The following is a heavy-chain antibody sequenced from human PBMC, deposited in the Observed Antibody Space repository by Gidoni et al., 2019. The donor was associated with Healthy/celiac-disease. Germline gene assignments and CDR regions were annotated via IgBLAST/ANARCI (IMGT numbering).Heavy chain of an antibody. CDR2: ISGSGGST. J-gene: IGHJ3*02. V-gene: IGHV3-23*01. CDR3: ARCVFEGDAGPFDI. CDR1: GFTFSSYA. Sequence: EVQLLESGGGLVQPGGSLRLSCEASGFTFSSYAMSWVRQAPGKGLEWVSAISGSGGSTYYADSVKGLFTISRDNSKNTLYLQMNSLRAEDTAVYYCARCVFEGDAGPFDIWGQGTMVTVSS. D-gene: IGHD3-16*01.